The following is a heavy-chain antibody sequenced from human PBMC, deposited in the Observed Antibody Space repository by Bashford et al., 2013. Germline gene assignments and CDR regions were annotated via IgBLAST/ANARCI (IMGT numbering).Heavy chain of an antibody. Sequence: SETLSLTCTVSGGSISSYYWSWIRQPPGKGLEWIGYIYYSGSTNYNPSLKSRVTISVDTSKNQFSLKLSSVTAADTAVYYCAREVSLEPIYWYFDVWGRGTWSPSPQ. CDR3: AREVSLEPIYWYFDV. J-gene: IGHJ2*01. CDR2: IYYSGST. CDR1: GGSISSYY. D-gene: IGHD1-14*01. V-gene: IGHV4-59*01.